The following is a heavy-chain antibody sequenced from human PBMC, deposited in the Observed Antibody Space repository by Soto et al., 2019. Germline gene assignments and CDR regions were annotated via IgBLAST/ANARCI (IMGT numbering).Heavy chain of an antibody. Sequence: SETLSLTCTVSGGSISSGDYYWTWIRQSPGKGLEWIGYIYFSGSTYYNPSLKSRITISVATSKNQFSLKLSSVTAADTAVYYYARESNNSPLDYWGQGTLVTVSS. CDR3: ARESNNSPLDY. D-gene: IGHD1-1*01. CDR2: IYFSGST. J-gene: IGHJ4*02. CDR1: GGSISSGDYY. V-gene: IGHV4-30-4*01.